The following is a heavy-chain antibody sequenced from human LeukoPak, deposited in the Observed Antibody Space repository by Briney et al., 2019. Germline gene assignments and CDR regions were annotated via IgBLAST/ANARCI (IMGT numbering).Heavy chain of an antibody. V-gene: IGHV3-33*08. CDR2: MWSDGTKK. J-gene: IGHJ4*02. CDR3: ARDDDTTGRYSRFDY. Sequence: GGSLRLSCVASGFTFSNCGMHWVRQAPGKGLEWVAVMWSDGTKKYYADSVKGRFTVSRDTSKHTLYLQMSSLRAEDTAVYFCARDDDTTGRYSRFDYWGQGTLVTVSS. D-gene: IGHD3-22*01. CDR1: GFTFSNCG.